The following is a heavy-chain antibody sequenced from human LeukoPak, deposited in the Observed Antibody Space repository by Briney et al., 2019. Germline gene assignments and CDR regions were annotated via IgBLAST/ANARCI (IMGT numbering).Heavy chain of an antibody. V-gene: IGHV4-59*08. CDR2: IYYSGST. Sequence: PSETLSLTCTVARGSIKSWKWSWIRQPPGKGLEWIGYIYYSGSTNYNPSLKSRVTISVDTSKNQFSLNLSSVTAADTAVYYCASHTNDDAFDIWGQGTMVTVSS. CDR3: ASHTNDDAFDI. J-gene: IGHJ3*02. CDR1: RGSIKSWK. D-gene: IGHD1-1*01.